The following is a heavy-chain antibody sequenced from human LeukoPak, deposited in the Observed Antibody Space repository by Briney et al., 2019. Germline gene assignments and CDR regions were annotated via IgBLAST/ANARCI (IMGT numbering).Heavy chain of an antibody. CDR2: ISSSGSTI. J-gene: IGHJ4*02. D-gene: IGHD3-22*01. V-gene: IGHV3-11*01. Sequence: TGGSLRLSCAASGFTFSDYYMSWIRQAPGKGLEWVSYISSSGSTIYYADSVKGRFTISRDNAKNSLYLQMNSLRAEDTAVYYCARDYYYDSSGYYRYWGQGTLVTVSS. CDR1: GFTFSDYY. CDR3: ARDYYYDSSGYYRY.